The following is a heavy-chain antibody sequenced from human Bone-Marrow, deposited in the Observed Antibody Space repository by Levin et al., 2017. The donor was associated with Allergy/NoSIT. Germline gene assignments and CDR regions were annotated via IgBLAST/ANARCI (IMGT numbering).Heavy chain of an antibody. D-gene: IGHD4-17*01. CDR1: GFTFGDYA. Sequence: GGSLRLSCTASGFTFGDYAMSWVRQAPGKGLEWVGFIRSKAYGGTTEYAASVKGRFTISRDDSKSIAYLQMNSLKTEDTAVYYCSGVRTTVTTYYYYMDVWGKGTTVTVSS. V-gene: IGHV3-49*04. CDR3: SGVRTTVTTYYYYMDV. CDR2: IRSKAYGGTT. J-gene: IGHJ6*03.